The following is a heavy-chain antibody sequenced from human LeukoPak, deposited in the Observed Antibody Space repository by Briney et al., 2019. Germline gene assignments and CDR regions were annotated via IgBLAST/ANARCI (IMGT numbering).Heavy chain of an antibody. CDR1: GFTFSSYA. D-gene: IGHD2-15*01. Sequence: GGSLRLSCAASGFTFSSYAMTWVRQAPGKGLEWVSVISGSGGRTYYADSVKGRFTISRDNSKNTLYLHMSSLRAEDTAVYYCAKDRGGGNLDFDYWGQGTLVTVSS. J-gene: IGHJ4*02. V-gene: IGHV3-23*01. CDR2: ISGSGGRT. CDR3: AKDRGGGNLDFDY.